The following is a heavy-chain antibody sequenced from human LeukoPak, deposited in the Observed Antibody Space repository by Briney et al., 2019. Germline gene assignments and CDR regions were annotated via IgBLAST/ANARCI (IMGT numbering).Heavy chain of an antibody. Sequence: QPGGSLRLSCAASGFSFSSYAMNWVRQAPGKGLEWVSAIGGSDGNTYYADSVKGRFTISRDNSYNTLYLQMNSLRAEDTAIYYCAKARGGYCSAGSCNKTFLDYWGQGTLVTVSS. V-gene: IGHV3-23*01. J-gene: IGHJ4*02. D-gene: IGHD2-15*01. CDR3: AKARGGYCSAGSCNKTFLDY. CDR1: GFSFSSYA. CDR2: IGGSDGNT.